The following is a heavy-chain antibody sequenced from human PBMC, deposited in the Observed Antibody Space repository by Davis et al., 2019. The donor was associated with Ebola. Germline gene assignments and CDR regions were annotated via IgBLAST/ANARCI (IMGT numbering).Heavy chain of an antibody. Sequence: GGSLRLSCAASGFTVSGHGMNWVRQAPGKGLEWVSILYTSGSTDYADSVKGRFTISRDNYKNTLYLQMDSLRVEDTAMYFCARDLIGSGSYIPRFDPWGQGTPVTVSS. V-gene: IGHV3-53*01. CDR3: ARDLIGSGSYIPRFDP. D-gene: IGHD1-26*01. CDR1: GFTVSGHG. CDR2: LYTSGST. J-gene: IGHJ5*02.